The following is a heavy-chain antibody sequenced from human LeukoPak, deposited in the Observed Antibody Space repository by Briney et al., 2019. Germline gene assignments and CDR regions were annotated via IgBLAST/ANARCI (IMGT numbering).Heavy chain of an antibody. CDR3: ARGRYSGTTYYFDY. J-gene: IGHJ4*02. CDR2: XKKDGSET. V-gene: IGHV3-7*03. Sequence: GGXLRLSCAASGFTFSXSWMSWXRQVPGKGLEXVXXXKKDGSETYYVDSVKGRFTISRDNAKNSLYLQMNSLRAEDTAMYYCARGRYSGTTYYFDYWGQGTLVTVSS. CDR1: GFTFSXSW. D-gene: IGHD5-12*01.